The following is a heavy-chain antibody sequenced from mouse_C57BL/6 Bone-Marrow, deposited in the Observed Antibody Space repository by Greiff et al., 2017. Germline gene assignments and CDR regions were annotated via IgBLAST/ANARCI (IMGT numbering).Heavy chain of an antibody. D-gene: IGHD1-1*01. CDR1: GFSINSDCY. J-gene: IGHJ1*03. CDR3: AGAVYYYGRFDV. V-gene: IGHV3-3*01. CDR2: QFYSGIT. Sequence: EVKLEESGPSLVKPSQTLSLTCTVTGFSINSDCYWIWMRQFPGNKLEYIGYQFYSGITNYNPSFESRTTITRDTSTNQFSLKLSSVATEDAATDYCAGAVYYYGRFDVWGTGTTVTVSA.